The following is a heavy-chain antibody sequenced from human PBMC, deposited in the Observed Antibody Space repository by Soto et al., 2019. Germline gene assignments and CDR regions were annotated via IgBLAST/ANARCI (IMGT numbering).Heavy chain of an antibody. V-gene: IGHV1-3*01. J-gene: IGHJ4*02. Sequence: VKVSCKASGYTFTDYSIHWVRQAPGQRLEWMGWINAGNGNTKYSQKFQGRVTITRDTSASTAYMELSSLRSEDTAVYYCARGLNVYYFDYWGQGTLVTVSS. D-gene: IGHD3-16*01. CDR2: INAGNGNT. CDR3: ARGLNVYYFDY. CDR1: GYTFTDYS.